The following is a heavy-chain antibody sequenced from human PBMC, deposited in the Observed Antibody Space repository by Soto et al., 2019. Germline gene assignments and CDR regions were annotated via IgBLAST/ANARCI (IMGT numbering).Heavy chain of an antibody. CDR2: ISAYTDDP. J-gene: IGHJ4*01. D-gene: IGHD3-10*01. CDR3: ARDSGYGSGSSVNHYLDC. Sequence: ASVKVSCRASGNTFTNFGVTWVRQAPGQGLEWMGWISAYTDDPNYAQKFQGRVTMTIDTSTSTAYLDLRSLRAEDTAVYYCARDSGYGSGSSVNHYLDCWGRGTLVTVSS. CDR1: GNTFTNFG. V-gene: IGHV1-18*01.